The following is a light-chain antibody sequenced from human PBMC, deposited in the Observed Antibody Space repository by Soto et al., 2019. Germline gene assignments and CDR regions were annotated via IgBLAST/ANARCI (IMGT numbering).Light chain of an antibody. V-gene: IGLV1-40*01. CDR2: GNS. CDR1: SSNIGAGYD. J-gene: IGLJ1*01. CDR3: QSYDSSLSAFYV. Sequence: QAVVTQPPSVSGAPGQRVTISCTGSSSNIGAGYDVHWYQQLPGTAPKLLIYGNSNRPSGVPDRFSGSTSGTSASLAITGLQAEDEADYYCQSYDSSLSAFYVFGTGTKLTVL.